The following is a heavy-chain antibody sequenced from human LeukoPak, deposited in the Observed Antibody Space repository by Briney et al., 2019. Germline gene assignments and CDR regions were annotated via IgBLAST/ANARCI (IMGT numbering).Heavy chain of an antibody. CDR2: IIPIFGTA. V-gene: IGHV1-69*13. CDR3: ARGTTGIRGPNYYYYYMDV. Sequence: SVKVSFKASGGTFTSYAISWVRQAPGQGLERMGGIIPIFGTANYAQKFQGRVTITADESTSAAYMELSSLRSEDTAVYYCARGTTGIRGPNYYYYYMDVWGKGTTVTISS. CDR1: GGTFTSYA. J-gene: IGHJ6*03. D-gene: IGHD2-8*02.